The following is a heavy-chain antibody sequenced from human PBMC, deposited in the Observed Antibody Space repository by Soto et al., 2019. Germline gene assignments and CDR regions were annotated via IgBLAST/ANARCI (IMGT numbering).Heavy chain of an antibody. J-gene: IGHJ6*02. V-gene: IGHV3-33*01. CDR3: ARTPSGSDYDMNV. Sequence: QVQLVESGGGVVQPRRSLRLSCAASGFTFSSYGMHWVRQAPGKGLEWVAIIWYDGTIKYYSDSVKGRFSISRDNSKNSLYLHMNSLRVEDTAVYYCARTPSGSDYDMNVWGQGTTVIVSS. CDR1: GFTFSSYG. CDR2: IWYDGTIK. D-gene: IGHD3-10*01.